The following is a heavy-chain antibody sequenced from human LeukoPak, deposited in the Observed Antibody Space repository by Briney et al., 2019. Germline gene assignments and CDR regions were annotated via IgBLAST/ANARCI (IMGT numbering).Heavy chain of an antibody. Sequence: SETLSLTCTVSGGSISSYYWSWIRQPPGKGLEWIGYIYYSGSTNYNPSLKSRVTISVDTSKNQFSLKLSSVTAADTAVYYCAREVLYALDVWGKGTTVTVSS. V-gene: IGHV4-59*01. CDR2: IYYSGST. D-gene: IGHD2-8*01. J-gene: IGHJ6*04. CDR3: AREVLYALDV. CDR1: GGSISSYY.